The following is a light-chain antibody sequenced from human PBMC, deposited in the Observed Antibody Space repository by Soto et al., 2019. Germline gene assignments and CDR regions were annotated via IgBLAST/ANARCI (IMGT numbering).Light chain of an antibody. J-gene: IGKJ2*01. Sequence: EIVMTQSQATLSVSPGERATLSCRAIQRVSSNLACYQQKPGQAPRLLIYGPSPRATGIPERFSGIGSGTEFTLTISSLQSEDLAVYYCQQYDNWLRTFGQGTKLEIK. CDR3: QQYDNWLRT. CDR2: GPS. CDR1: QRVSSN. V-gene: IGKV3-15*01.